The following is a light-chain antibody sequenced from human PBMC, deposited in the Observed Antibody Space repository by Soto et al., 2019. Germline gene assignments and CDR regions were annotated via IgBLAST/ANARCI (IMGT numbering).Light chain of an antibody. CDR2: EVS. Sequence: QSVLTQPASVSGSPGQSITISCTGTISDVGGYNYVSWYQQHPGKAPKLMIYEVSNRPSGVSNRFSGSKSGNTASLTISGLQAEDEADYYCSSYTSSNTVIFGGGTKLTVL. J-gene: IGLJ2*01. CDR1: ISDVGGYNY. V-gene: IGLV2-14*01. CDR3: SSYTSSNTVI.